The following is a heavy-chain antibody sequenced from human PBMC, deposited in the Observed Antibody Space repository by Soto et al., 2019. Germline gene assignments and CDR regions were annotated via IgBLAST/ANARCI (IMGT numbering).Heavy chain of an antibody. Sequence: EAQLWESGGGPVQPGESLRLSCATSGFNFDIYAMAWVHRAPGKGLEWVSAISSSSGATTYYADSVRGRFTISRDNSRDTLYLQMSSLRVEDTAVYYCAQMATLTTSALDVWGQGTMVSVSS. V-gene: IGHV3-23*01. CDR1: GFNFDIYA. J-gene: IGHJ3*01. CDR2: ISSSSGATT. CDR3: AQMATLTTSALDV. D-gene: IGHD4-4*01.